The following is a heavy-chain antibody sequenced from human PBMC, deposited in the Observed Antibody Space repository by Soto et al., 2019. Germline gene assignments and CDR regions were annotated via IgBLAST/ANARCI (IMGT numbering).Heavy chain of an antibody. J-gene: IGHJ4*02. D-gene: IGHD1-1*01. CDR3: TRGRNSGDGYNGGGY. CDR2: MNPNSGHT. V-gene: IGHV1-8*01. CDR1: GYTFTSFD. Sequence: GDSVKVSFKAHGYTFTSFDINLVRQATGQGLEWMGWMNPNSGHTGYAQKFHGRVTMTRDTSISTAYMELSSLRYEDTAVYYCTRGRNSGDGYNGGGYWGQGTMVTVSS.